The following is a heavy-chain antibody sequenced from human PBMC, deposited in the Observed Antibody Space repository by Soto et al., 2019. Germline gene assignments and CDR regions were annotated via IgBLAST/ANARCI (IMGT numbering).Heavy chain of an antibody. CDR2: ISAYNGNT. J-gene: IGHJ4*02. V-gene: IGHV1-18*01. CDR3: ARDLGRYSYDIIGTDY. Sequence: ASVKVSCKASGYTFFNYGVSWVRQAPGQGLEWMGWISAYNGNTNHAQKLQGRVTFTTDASTSTAYMELRSLKSDDTAVYYCARDLGRYSYDIIGTDYWGQGTLVTVSS. D-gene: IGHD5-18*01. CDR1: GYTFFNYG.